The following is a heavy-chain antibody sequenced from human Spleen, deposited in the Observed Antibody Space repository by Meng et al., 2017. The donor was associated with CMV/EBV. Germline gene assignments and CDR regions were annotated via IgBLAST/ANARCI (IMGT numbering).Heavy chain of an antibody. D-gene: IGHD2-21*01. J-gene: IGHJ3*02. Sequence: GGSLRLSCAASGFTFSSYAMRWVRQAPGKGLEWVAVISYDGSNKYYADSVKGRFTISRDNSKNTLYLQMNSLRAEDTAVYYCARDYCSGDCDAFDIWGQGTMVTVSS. CDR3: ARDYCSGDCDAFDI. V-gene: IGHV3-30-3*01. CDR1: GFTFSSYA. CDR2: ISYDGSNK.